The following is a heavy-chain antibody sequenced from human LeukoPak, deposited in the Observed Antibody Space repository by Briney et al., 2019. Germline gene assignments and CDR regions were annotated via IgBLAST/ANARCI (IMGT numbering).Heavy chain of an antibody. J-gene: IGHJ4*02. CDR3: ARDLREYYDFWSGYYPTFDY. V-gene: IGHV1-8*01. D-gene: IGHD3-3*01. CDR1: GYTFTSYD. Sequence: ASVKVSCKASGYTFTSYDINWVRQATGQGLEWMGWVNPDSGNTGYAQKFQGRVTMTRNTSISTAYMELRSLRSDDTAVYYCARDLREYYDFWSGYYPTFDYWGQGTLVTVSS. CDR2: VNPDSGNT.